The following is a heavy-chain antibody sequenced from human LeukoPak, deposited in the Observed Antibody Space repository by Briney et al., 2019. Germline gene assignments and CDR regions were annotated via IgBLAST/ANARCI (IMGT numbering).Heavy chain of an antibody. CDR2: ISYDGSNK. CDR1: GFTFSSYA. CDR3: ARDLGGGYSYGYFDY. V-gene: IGHV3-30-3*01. D-gene: IGHD5-18*01. J-gene: IGHJ4*02. Sequence: PGGSLRLSCAASGFTFSSYAMHWVRQAPGKGLEWVAVISYDGSNKYYADSVKGRFTISRDNSKNTLYLQMNSLRAEDTAVYYCARDLGGGYSYGYFDYWGQGTLVTVSS.